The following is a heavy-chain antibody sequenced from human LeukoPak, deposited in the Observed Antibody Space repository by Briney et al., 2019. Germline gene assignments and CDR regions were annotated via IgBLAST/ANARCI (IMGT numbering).Heavy chain of an antibody. V-gene: IGHV4-39*07. D-gene: IGHD2-2*01. CDR1: GGSISGSNYH. CDR3: AREPDV. CDR2: VFHTGSA. Sequence: SETLSLTCTVSGGSISGSNYHWGWNRQPPAKGLEWVGTVFHTGSAYYNPSLSGRTTISVDTTKNQFSLKLTSVTAADTAVYYCAREPDVWGQGTLVAVSS. J-gene: IGHJ4*02.